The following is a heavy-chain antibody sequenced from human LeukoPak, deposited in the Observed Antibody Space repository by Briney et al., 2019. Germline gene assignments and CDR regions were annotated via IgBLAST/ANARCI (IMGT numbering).Heavy chain of an antibody. CDR3: AKSSLIAVAGYFDY. CDR2: ISGSGGST. Sequence: PGGSLRLSCAASGFTFSSYAMSWVRQAPGKGLEWVSAISGSGGSTYYADSVRGRFTISRDNSKNTLYLQMNSLRAEDTAVYYCAKSSLIAVAGYFDYWGQGTLVTVSS. D-gene: IGHD6-19*01. V-gene: IGHV3-23*01. J-gene: IGHJ4*02. CDR1: GFTFSSYA.